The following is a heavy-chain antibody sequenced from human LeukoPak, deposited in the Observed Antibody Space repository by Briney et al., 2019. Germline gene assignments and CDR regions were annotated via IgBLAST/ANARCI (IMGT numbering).Heavy chain of an antibody. CDR2: IGTAGDT. J-gene: IGHJ4*02. D-gene: IGHD3-22*01. CDR3: AGDYDSSGYDSY. Sequence: GGSLRLSCAASGFTFSSYDMHWVRQATGKGLEWVSAIGTAGDTYYPGSVKGRFTISRDNSKNTLYLQMNSLRAEDTAVYYCAGDYDSSGYDSYWGQGTLVTVSS. V-gene: IGHV3-13*01. CDR1: GFTFSSYD.